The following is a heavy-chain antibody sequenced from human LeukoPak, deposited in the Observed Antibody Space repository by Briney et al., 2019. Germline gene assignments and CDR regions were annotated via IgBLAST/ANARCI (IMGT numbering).Heavy chain of an antibody. J-gene: IGHJ4*02. Sequence: GGSLRLSCAASGFTVSSNYMSWVRQAPGKGLEWVAFIRYDGSNKYYADSVKGRFTISRDNSKNSLYLQMSSLSAEDTAVYYCLAAGGYWGQGTLVTVSS. CDR2: IRYDGSNK. CDR1: GFTVSSNY. D-gene: IGHD3-10*01. CDR3: LAAGGY. V-gene: IGHV3-30*02.